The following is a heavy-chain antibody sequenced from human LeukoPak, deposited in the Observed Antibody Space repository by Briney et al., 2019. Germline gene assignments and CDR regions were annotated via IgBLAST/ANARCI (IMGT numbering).Heavy chain of an antibody. V-gene: IGHV3-21*01. CDR2: ISSSSSYI. CDR3: ARTDLDILTVAPYYFDY. D-gene: IGHD3-9*01. J-gene: IGHJ4*02. Sequence: SGGSLRLSCAASGFTFSSYSMNWVRQAPGKGLEWVSSISSSSSYIYYADSVKGRFTISRDNAKNSLYLQMNSLRAEDTAVYYCARTDLDILTVAPYYFDYWGQGTLVTVSS. CDR1: GFTFSSYS.